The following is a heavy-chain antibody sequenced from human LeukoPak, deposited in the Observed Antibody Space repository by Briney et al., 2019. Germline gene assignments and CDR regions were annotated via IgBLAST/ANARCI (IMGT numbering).Heavy chain of an antibody. J-gene: IGHJ2*01. CDR3: ARGQIYDYWTPVSWKFDL. V-gene: IGHV4-38-2*02. D-gene: IGHD3-3*01. Sequence: SETLSLTCTVSGFSITSGYFWGWIRQPPGKGLEWIGNVYTTGAGSTYHNPSLKSRVTVSSDTSKNQVSLKLNSATAADTAVYYCARGQIYDYWTPVSWKFDLWGRGTLVTVSS. CDR1: GFSITSGYF. CDR2: VYTTGAGST.